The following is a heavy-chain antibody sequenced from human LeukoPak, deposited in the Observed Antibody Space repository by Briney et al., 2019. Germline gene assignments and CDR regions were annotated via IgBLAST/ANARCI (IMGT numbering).Heavy chain of an antibody. J-gene: IGHJ3*02. V-gene: IGHV3-30*04. CDR2: ISYDGSNK. CDR3: ARDRVLWNDDAYRSDAFDI. Sequence: GGSLRLSCAASGFTFSSYAMHWVRQAPGKGLEWVAVISYDGSNKYYADSVKGRFTISRDNSKNTLYLQMNSLRAEDTAVYYCARDRVLWNDDAYRSDAFDIWGQGTMVTVSS. CDR1: GFTFSSYA. D-gene: IGHD1-1*01.